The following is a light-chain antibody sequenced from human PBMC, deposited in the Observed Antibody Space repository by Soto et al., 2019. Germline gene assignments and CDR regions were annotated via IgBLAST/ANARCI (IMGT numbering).Light chain of an antibody. V-gene: IGKV3-15*01. J-gene: IGKJ5*01. Sequence: EIVMTQSPATLSVSPGERATLSCMASQSVSSNLAWYQQKPGQAPRLLIYGASTRATGIPARFSASGSGTEFTLTISSLEPEDFAVYYCQQRSNWPITFGQGTRLEIK. CDR2: GAS. CDR1: QSVSSN. CDR3: QQRSNWPIT.